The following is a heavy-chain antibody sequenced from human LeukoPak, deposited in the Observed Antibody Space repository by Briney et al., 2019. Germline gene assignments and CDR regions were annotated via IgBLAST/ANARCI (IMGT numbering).Heavy chain of an antibody. D-gene: IGHD3-10*01. CDR3: AKDSLRTYYGSGSYPFDY. CDR2: IRFDGGNK. J-gene: IGHJ4*02. V-gene: IGHV3-30*02. CDR1: GFTFNNYG. Sequence: PGGSLRLSCAASGFTFNNYGMHWVRQAPGKGLEWVAFIRFDGGNKYYADSVKGRFTISRDSSKNTLFLQMNSLRADDTAVYYCAKDSLRTYYGSGSYPFDYWGQGTLVTVSS.